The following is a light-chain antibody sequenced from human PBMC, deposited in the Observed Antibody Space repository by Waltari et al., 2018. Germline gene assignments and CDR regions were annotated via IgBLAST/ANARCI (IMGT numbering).Light chain of an antibody. CDR1: RFINNY. J-gene: IGKJ4*01. Sequence: DIQMTQSPSSLSASVGARVTITCRAGRFINNYLNWYQQKPGKAPKLLIYAASTLHSGVPSRFSGSGSGTDFTLTVSSLQAEDFATYYCLQTLSTPLTFGGGTIVDIK. CDR2: AAS. CDR3: LQTLSTPLT. V-gene: IGKV1-39*01.